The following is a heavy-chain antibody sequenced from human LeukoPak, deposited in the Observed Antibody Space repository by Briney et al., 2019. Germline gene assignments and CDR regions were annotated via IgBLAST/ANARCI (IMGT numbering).Heavy chain of an antibody. D-gene: IGHD3-10*01. Sequence: GGSLRLSCAASGFTFSSYGMHWVRQAPGKGLEWVAVISYDGSNKYYADSVKGRFTISRDNSKNTLYLQMNSLRAEDTAVYYCAKAFPPPDQMVPWYNYYYGMDVWGQGTTVTVSS. CDR3: AKAFPPPDQMVPWYNYYYGMDV. J-gene: IGHJ6*02. CDR2: ISYDGSNK. CDR1: GFTFSSYG. V-gene: IGHV3-30*18.